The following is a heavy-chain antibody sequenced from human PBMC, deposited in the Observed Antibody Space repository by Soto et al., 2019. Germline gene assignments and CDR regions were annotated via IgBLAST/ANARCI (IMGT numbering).Heavy chain of an antibody. CDR2: ISSDGGTT. CDR1: GFTFSKYP. J-gene: IGHJ6*02. Sequence: EVHLVESGEDLVQPGGSLRLSCAASGFTFSKYPMHWVRQAPGKGLEYVSAISSDGGTTFYADSVRGRFTMSRDNLKNTLYLQVRSLRVEDMAVYYCARGQIPYGLDVWGQGTTVTVS. CDR3: ARGQIPYGLDV. V-gene: IGHV3-64*02.